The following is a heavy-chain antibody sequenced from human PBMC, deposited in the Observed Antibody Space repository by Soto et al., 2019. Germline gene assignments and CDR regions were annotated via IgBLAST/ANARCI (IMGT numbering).Heavy chain of an antibody. CDR3: ARGLASSWFHYYYYGMDV. CDR2: MNPNSGNT. CDR1: GYTFTSYD. V-gene: IGHV1-8*01. Sequence: QVQLVQSGAEVKKPGASVKVSCKASGYTFTSYDINWVRQATGQGLEWMGWMNPNSGNTGYAQKFQGRVTMTRNTSISTAYMELSSLRSEDTAVYYCARGLASSWFHYYYYGMDVWGQGTTVTVSS. J-gene: IGHJ6*02. D-gene: IGHD6-13*01.